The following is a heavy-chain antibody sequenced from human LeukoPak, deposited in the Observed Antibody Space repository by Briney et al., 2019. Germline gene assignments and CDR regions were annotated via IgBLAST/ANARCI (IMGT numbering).Heavy chain of an antibody. CDR1: GYSISSGYY. D-gene: IGHD3-22*01. CDR2: IYYSGST. Sequence: SETLSLTCTVSGYSISSGYYWGWIRQPPGKGLEWIGSIYYSGSTYYNPSLKSRVTISVDTSKNQFSLKLSSVTAADTAVYYCARDIYYDSSGYSPRLDPWGQGTLVTVSS. J-gene: IGHJ5*02. V-gene: IGHV4-38-2*02. CDR3: ARDIYYDSSGYSPRLDP.